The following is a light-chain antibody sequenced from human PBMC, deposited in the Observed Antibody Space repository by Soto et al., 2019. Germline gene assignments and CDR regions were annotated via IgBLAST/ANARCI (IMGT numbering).Light chain of an antibody. J-gene: IGLJ1*01. Sequence: QSALTQPASVSGSPGQSITISCTGTSSDVGSYNLVSWYQQHPGKAPKLMLYEGSKRPAGVSIRFSGSKSGNTASLTISGLQAEDDADYYCCSYAGSSTYVFGTGTKVTVL. CDR3: CSYAGSSTYV. CDR2: EGS. V-gene: IGLV2-23*01. CDR1: SSDVGSYNL.